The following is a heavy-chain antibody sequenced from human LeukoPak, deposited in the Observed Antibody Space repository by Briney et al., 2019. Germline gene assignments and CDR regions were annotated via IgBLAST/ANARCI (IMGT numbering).Heavy chain of an antibody. D-gene: IGHD3-22*01. CDR1: GGSFSGYY. J-gene: IGHJ4*02. V-gene: IGHV4-34*01. CDR2: INHSGST. CDR3: ARIPRSSGYYYGSGKVPKLSDY. Sequence: PSETLSLTCAVYGGSFSGYYWSWIRQPPGKGLEWIGEINHSGSTNYNPYPKSRVTISVDTSKNQFSLKLSSVTAADTAVYYCARIPRSSGYYYGSGKVPKLSDYWGQGTLVTVSS.